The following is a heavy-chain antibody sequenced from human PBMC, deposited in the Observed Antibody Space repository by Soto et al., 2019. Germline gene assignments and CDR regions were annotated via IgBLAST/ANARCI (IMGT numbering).Heavy chain of an antibody. CDR2: INPSGGST. Sequence: RASVKVSCKASGYTFTSYYMHWVRQAPGQGLEWMGIINPSGGSTSYAQKFQGRVTMTRDTSTSTVYMELSSLRSEDTAVYYCARDRLRSAYYYGSGSYYNGGYFDYWGQGTLVTVSS. J-gene: IGHJ4*02. CDR1: GYTFTSYY. D-gene: IGHD3-10*01. V-gene: IGHV1-46*01. CDR3: ARDRLRSAYYYGSGSYYNGGYFDY.